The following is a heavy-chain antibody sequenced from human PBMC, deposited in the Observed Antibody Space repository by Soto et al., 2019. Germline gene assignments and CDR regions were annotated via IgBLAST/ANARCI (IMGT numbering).Heavy chain of an antibody. Sequence: PGGSLRLSCAASGFTFSSYSMNWVRQAPGKGLEWVSYISSSSSTIYYVDSVKGRFTISRDNAKNSLYLQMNSLRAEDTAVYYCARHIDSSWEGAFDIWGQGTMVTVSS. D-gene: IGHD6-13*01. CDR1: GFTFSSYS. V-gene: IGHV3-48*01. CDR2: ISSSSSTI. J-gene: IGHJ3*02. CDR3: ARHIDSSWEGAFDI.